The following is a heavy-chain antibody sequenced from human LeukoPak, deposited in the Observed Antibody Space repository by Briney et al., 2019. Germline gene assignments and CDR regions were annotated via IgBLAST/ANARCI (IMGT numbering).Heavy chain of an antibody. CDR3: ARDRYSGYEPLFDY. Sequence: ASVKVSCKASGYTFTGYYMHWVRQAPGQGLEWMGWINPNSGGTNYAQKFQGRVTMTRDTSISTAYMELSRLRSDDTAVYYCARDRYSGYEPLFDYWGQGTLVTVSS. D-gene: IGHD5-12*01. CDR1: GYTFTGYY. CDR2: INPNSGGT. V-gene: IGHV1-2*02. J-gene: IGHJ4*02.